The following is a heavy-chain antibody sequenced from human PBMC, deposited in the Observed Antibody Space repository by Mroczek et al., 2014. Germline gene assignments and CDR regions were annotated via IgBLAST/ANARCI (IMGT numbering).Heavy chain of an antibody. Sequence: QVQLQQSGPGLVKPSQTLSLTCTVSGGSISSGSYYWSWIRQPAGKGLEWIGRIYTSGSTNYNPSLKSRVTMSVDTSKNQFSLKLSSVTAADTAVYYCAREGMLAPPQHDAFDIWGQGTMVTVSS. CDR2: IYTSGST. V-gene: IGHV4-61*02. CDR3: AREGMLAPPQHDAFDI. J-gene: IGHJ3*02. D-gene: IGHD3-16*01. CDR1: GGSISSGSYY.